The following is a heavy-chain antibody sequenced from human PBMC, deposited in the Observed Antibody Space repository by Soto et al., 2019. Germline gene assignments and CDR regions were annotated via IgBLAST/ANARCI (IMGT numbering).Heavy chain of an antibody. Sequence: QVQLVESGGGVVQPGRSLRLSCAASGFTFSSYGMHWVRQAPGKGLEWVAVISYDGSNKYYADSVKGRFTISRDNSKNTLYLQMNSLRAEDTAVYYCEKMSQYSYGYHYYMDVWGKGTTVTVSS. V-gene: IGHV3-30*18. J-gene: IGHJ6*03. CDR1: GFTFSSYG. CDR3: EKMSQYSYGYHYYMDV. D-gene: IGHD5-18*01. CDR2: ISYDGSNK.